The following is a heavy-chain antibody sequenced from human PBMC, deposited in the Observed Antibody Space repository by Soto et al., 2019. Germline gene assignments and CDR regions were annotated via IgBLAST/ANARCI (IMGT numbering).Heavy chain of an antibody. CDR3: ARVGQYSSGWSYFDY. Sequence: PGGSLRLSCAASGFTFSSYDMHWVRQATGKGLEWVSAIGTAGDTYYPGSVKGRFTISRENAKNSLYLQMNSLRAGDTAVYYCARVGQYSSGWSYFDYWGQGTLVTVSS. V-gene: IGHV3-13*01. D-gene: IGHD6-19*01. J-gene: IGHJ4*02. CDR1: GFTFSSYD. CDR2: IGTAGDT.